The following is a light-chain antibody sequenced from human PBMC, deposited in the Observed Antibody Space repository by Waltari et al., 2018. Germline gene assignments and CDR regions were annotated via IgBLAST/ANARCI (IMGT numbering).Light chain of an antibody. CDR1: SSDVGRYHY. J-gene: IGLJ1*01. V-gene: IGLV2-14*03. CDR2: DVI. Sequence: QSALTQPAFVSGSPGQSITISCTGTSSDVGRYHYVSWYQQHPDKVPKLLIFDVIYRPSGVSDRFSGSKSGNTASLTISGLRADDEADYYCLSFSAVGTRVFGTGTRVTVL. CDR3: LSFSAVGTRV.